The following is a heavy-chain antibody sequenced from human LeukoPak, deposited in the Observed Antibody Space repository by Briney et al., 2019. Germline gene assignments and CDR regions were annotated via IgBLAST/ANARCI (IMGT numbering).Heavy chain of an antibody. V-gene: IGHV1-69*13. CDR1: RGTFSSYT. CDR3: ASGVTGRYCSSTSCHWRAWFDP. CDR2: IIPIFGTA. D-gene: IGHD2-2*01. Sequence: ASVKVSCKASRGTFSSYTISWVRQAPGQGLEWMGGIIPIFGTANYAQKFQGRVTITADESTSTAYMELSSLRSEDTAVYYCASGVTGRYCSSTSCHWRAWFDPWGQGTLVTVSS. J-gene: IGHJ5*02.